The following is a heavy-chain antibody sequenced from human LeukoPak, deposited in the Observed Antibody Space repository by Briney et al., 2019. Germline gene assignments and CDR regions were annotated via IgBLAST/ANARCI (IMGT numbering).Heavy chain of an antibody. J-gene: IGHJ6*04. V-gene: IGHV4-30-2*01. D-gene: IGHD4-17*01. CDR1: GGSISSGGYS. Sequence: PSQTPSLTCAASGGSISSGGYSWSWIRQPPGKGLEWIGYIYHSGSTYYNPSLKSRVTISVDRSKNQFSLKLSSVTAADTAVYYCASTVTPDGMDVWGKGTTVTVSS. CDR3: ASTVTPDGMDV. CDR2: IYHSGST.